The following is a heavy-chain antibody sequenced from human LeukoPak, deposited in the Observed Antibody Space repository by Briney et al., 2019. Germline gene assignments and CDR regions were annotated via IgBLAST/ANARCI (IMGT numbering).Heavy chain of an antibody. Sequence: GGSLRLSCAASGFTFSGSAMHWVRQASGKGLEWVGRIRNKANNYATTYAASVKGRFTLSRDDSKNTAFLQMNSLKTEDTAVYYCTIRLSPQEYPSGGLVGRDDYWGQGTLVTVSS. CDR1: GFTFSGSA. V-gene: IGHV3-73*01. CDR2: IRNKANNYAT. J-gene: IGHJ4*02. CDR3: TIRLSPQEYPSGGLVGRDDY. D-gene: IGHD2-15*01.